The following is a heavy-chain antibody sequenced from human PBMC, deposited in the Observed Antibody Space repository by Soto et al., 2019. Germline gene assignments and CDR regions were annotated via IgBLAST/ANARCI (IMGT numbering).Heavy chain of an antibody. Sequence: GWSLRISCTGSGVRFCSYNINGVRKAPGKGLEWVSSITVGSSHIYQPNSMKGRFTISRDDAKNSVYLQIDSLRDEDTALYYCSRSPEVGVRGAYWGQGTLVTVSS. J-gene: IGHJ4*02. D-gene: IGHD3-16*01. CDR1: GVRFCSYN. CDR2: ITVGSSHI. CDR3: SRSPEVGVRGAY. V-gene: IGHV3-21*01.